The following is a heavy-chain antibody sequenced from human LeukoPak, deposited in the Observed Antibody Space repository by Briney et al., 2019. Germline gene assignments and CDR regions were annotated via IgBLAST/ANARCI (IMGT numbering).Heavy chain of an antibody. Sequence: SETLSLTCAVYGGSFSGYYWSWIRHPPGKGMEWIGEIKHSGSTNYNPSLKSRVTISVDTSKNQFSLKLSSVTAADTAVYYCARGRDSSSWIYWFDPWGQGTLVTVSS. J-gene: IGHJ5*02. CDR2: IKHSGST. D-gene: IGHD6-13*01. CDR3: ARGRDSSSWIYWFDP. CDR1: GGSFSGYY. V-gene: IGHV4-34*01.